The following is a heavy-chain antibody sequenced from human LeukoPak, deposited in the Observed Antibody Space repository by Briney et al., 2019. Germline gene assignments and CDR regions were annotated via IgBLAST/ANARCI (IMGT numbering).Heavy chain of an antibody. Sequence: PGGSLRLSCAASGLTFSDYYMSWIRQAPGKGLEWVSYISSSGSTIYYADSVKGRFTISRDNAKNSLYLQMNSLRAEDTAVYYCATGGYSSSWSLGMDVWGQGTTVAVSS. CDR2: ISSSGSTI. V-gene: IGHV3-11*01. CDR3: ATGGYSSSWSLGMDV. CDR1: GLTFSDYY. J-gene: IGHJ6*02. D-gene: IGHD6-13*01.